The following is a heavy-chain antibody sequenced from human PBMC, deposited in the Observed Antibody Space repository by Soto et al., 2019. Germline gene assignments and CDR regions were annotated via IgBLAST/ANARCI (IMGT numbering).Heavy chain of an antibody. CDR3: ARLRDSDDMDV. J-gene: IGHJ6*02. D-gene: IGHD1-26*01. Sequence: QVQLVQSGAEVKKPGSSVKVSCKASGGTFSTYTITWVRQAPGQGLEWMGRIIRILGIPNYAQKFQGRVTITADKSTSTAYMELTSLRSEDTAVYYCARLRDSDDMDVWGQGTTVTVSS. V-gene: IGHV1-69*02. CDR1: GGTFSTYT. CDR2: IIRILGIP.